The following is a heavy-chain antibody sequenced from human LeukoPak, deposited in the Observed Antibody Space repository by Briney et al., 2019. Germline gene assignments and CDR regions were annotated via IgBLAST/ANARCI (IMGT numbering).Heavy chain of an antibody. Sequence: GGSLRLSCAACGFTFSSYWMSWVRQAPGKGLEWVANIKQDGSEKYYVDSVKGRFTISRDNAKNSLYLQMNSLRAEDTAVYYCARDHYDSRGYYYLSVTPGVWFDPWGQGTLVTVSS. CDR3: ARDHYDSRGYYYLSVTPGVWFDP. D-gene: IGHD3-22*01. V-gene: IGHV3-7*01. J-gene: IGHJ5*02. CDR2: IKQDGSEK. CDR1: GFTFSSYW.